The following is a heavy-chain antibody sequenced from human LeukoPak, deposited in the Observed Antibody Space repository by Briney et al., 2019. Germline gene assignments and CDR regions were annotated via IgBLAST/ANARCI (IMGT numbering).Heavy chain of an antibody. V-gene: IGHV4-39*01. Sequence: RASETLSLTCTVSGGSISSSSYYWGWIRQPPGKGLEWIGSIYYSGSTYYNPSLKSRVTISVDTSKNQFSLKLSFVTAADTAVYYCARRPVDYCDYDAFDIWGQGTMVTVSS. D-gene: IGHD4-17*01. J-gene: IGHJ3*02. CDR3: ARRPVDYCDYDAFDI. CDR2: IYYSGST. CDR1: GGSISSSSYY.